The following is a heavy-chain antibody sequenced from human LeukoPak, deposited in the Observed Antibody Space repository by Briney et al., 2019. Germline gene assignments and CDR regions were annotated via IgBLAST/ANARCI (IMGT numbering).Heavy chain of an antibody. CDR2: ISSSSSYI. V-gene: IGHV3-21*01. D-gene: IGHD3-9*01. CDR3: ARDPSYYDIPRNNWFDP. Sequence: GGSLRLSCAASGFTFSSYSMNWVRQAPGKGLEWVSSISSSSSYIYYVDSVKGRFTISRDNAKNSLYLQMNSLRAGDTAVYYCARDPSYYDIPRNNWFDPWGQGTLVTVSS. CDR1: GFTFSSYS. J-gene: IGHJ5*02.